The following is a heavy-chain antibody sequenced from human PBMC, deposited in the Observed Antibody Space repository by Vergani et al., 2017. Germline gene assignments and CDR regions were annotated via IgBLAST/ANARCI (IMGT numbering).Heavy chain of an antibody. D-gene: IGHD2-2*01. CDR3: ARDPGYCSSTSCLRDYYYYMDV. J-gene: IGHJ6*03. Sequence: QVQLVQSGAEVKKPGSSVKVSCKASGGTFSSYAISWVRQAPGQGLEWMGGIIPIFGTANYAQKFQGRVTIIADESTSTAYMELSSLRSEDTAVYYCARDPGYCSSTSCLRDYYYYMDVWGKGTTVTVSS. CDR2: IIPIFGTA. V-gene: IGHV1-69*12. CDR1: GGTFSSYA.